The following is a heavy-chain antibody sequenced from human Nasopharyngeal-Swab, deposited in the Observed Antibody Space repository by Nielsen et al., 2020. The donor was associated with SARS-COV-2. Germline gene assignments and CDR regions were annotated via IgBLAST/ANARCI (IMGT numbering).Heavy chain of an antibody. V-gene: IGHV3-64D*06. Sequence: GESLKISCSASGFTFSSYAMHWVRQVPGKGLEYVSAISSNGGSTYYADSVKGRFTISRDNSKNTLYLQMSSLRAEDTAVYYCVKARITIFGVVISSYYYYGLDVWGQGTTVTVSS. CDR2: ISSNGGST. CDR3: VKARITIFGVVISSYYYYGLDV. J-gene: IGHJ6*02. CDR1: GFTFSSYA. D-gene: IGHD3-3*01.